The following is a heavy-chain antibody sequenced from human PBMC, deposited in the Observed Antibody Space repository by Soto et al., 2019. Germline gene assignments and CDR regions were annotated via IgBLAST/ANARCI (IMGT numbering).Heavy chain of an antibody. CDR3: ARQPLAYYCMDV. J-gene: IGHJ6*02. Sequence: PSETLSLTCTVSGDSISRGGYSWGWNRQPPGKGLEWIGTLYYRGSTYYNPSLKSRVTISVDTSKNQFSLKLKSVTAADTVVYFCARQPLAYYCMDVWGQATTVTVS. CDR1: GDSISRGGYS. V-gene: IGHV4-39*01. CDR2: LYYRGST.